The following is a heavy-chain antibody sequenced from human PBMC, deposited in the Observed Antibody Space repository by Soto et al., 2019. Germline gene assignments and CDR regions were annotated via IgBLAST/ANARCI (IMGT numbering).Heavy chain of an antibody. Sequence: GGSLTLSCAASGFTFSSYAMSWLRQAPWKGLEWVAAISGSGGSTYYADSVKGRFTISTDASKNTLYLQMNSLRAEDTAVYYCAKVAPYDSIGYYFPSTFDYSAQGTLVTVSS. CDR1: GFTFSSYA. CDR2: ISGSGGST. D-gene: IGHD3-22*01. V-gene: IGHV3-23*01. CDR3: AKVAPYDSIGYYFPSTFDY. J-gene: IGHJ4*02.